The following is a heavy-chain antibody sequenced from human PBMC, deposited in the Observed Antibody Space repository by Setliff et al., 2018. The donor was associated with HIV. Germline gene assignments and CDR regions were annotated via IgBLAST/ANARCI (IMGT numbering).Heavy chain of an antibody. Sequence: PSETLSLTCTVSGGSISSYCWSWIRQPAGKGLEWIGRIYTSGTPNYNPSLKRRVTMSLDTSKNQFSLKVRSVTASDTAVYYCARDQSDYNVLTGFGDFDYWGHGTLVTV. J-gene: IGHJ4*01. CDR1: GGSISSYC. V-gene: IGHV4-4*07. CDR3: ARDQSDYNVLTGFGDFDY. CDR2: IYTSGTP. D-gene: IGHD3-9*01.